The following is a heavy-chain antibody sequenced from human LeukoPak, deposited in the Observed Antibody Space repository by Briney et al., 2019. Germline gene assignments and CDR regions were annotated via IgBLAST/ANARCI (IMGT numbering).Heavy chain of an antibody. CDR3: ARVKLAGGRYYYGSESV. J-gene: IGHJ3*01. Sequence: GASVKVSCKASGYTFTGYYMHWVRQAPGQGLEWMGWINPNSGGTNYAQKLQGRVTMTTDTSTSTAYMELRSLRSDDTAVYYCARVKLAGGRYYYGSESVWGQGTMVTVSS. CDR1: GYTFTGYY. V-gene: IGHV1-2*02. CDR2: INPNSGGT. D-gene: IGHD3-10*01.